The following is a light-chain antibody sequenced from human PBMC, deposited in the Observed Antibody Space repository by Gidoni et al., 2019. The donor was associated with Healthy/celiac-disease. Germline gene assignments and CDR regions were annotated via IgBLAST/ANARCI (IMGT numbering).Light chain of an antibody. Sequence: EIVLTPSPGTLSLSPGERATLSCRASQSVSSSYLAWYQQKPGKAPRLLIYGASSRATGIPDRFSGSGSGTDFTLTISRLDPEDFAVYYCQQYGSSPYTFGQGTKLEIK. CDR1: QSVSSSY. CDR3: QQYGSSPYT. J-gene: IGKJ2*01. CDR2: GAS. V-gene: IGKV3-20*01.